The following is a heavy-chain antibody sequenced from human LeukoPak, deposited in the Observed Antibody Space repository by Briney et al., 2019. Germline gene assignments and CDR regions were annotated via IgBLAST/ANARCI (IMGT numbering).Heavy chain of an antibody. D-gene: IGHD1-26*01. Sequence: PSETLSLTCAVYGGSFSGYYWSWIRQPPGKGLEWIGEINHSGSTNYNPSLKSRVTISVDTSKNQFSLKLSSVAAADTAVYYCARRRYSGSYCSYPNYFDYWGQGTLVTVSS. J-gene: IGHJ4*02. CDR3: ARRRYSGSYCSYPNYFDY. CDR1: GGSFSGYY. CDR2: INHSGST. V-gene: IGHV4-34*01.